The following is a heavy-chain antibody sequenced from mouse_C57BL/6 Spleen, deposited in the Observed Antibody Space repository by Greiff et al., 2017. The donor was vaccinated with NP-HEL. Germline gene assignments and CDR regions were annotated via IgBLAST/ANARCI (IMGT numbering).Heavy chain of an antibody. CDR1: GFSLSTFGMG. J-gene: IGHJ2*01. D-gene: IGHD1-1*01. V-gene: IGHV8-8*01. Sequence: QVTLKESGPGILQPSQTLSLTCSFSGFSLSTFGMGVGWIRQPSGKGLEWLAHIWWDDDKYFNPALKRRLTISKDTSKNLVLLMIANVDTADTATYYCAEGGSYYGSSYLDVWGQGTTLTVSS. CDR3: AEGGSYYGSSYLDV. CDR2: IWWDDDK.